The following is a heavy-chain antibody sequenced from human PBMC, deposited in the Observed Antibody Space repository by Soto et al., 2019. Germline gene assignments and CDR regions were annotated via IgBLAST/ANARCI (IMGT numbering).Heavy chain of an antibody. V-gene: IGHV1-18*01. CDR1: GYTFSSHG. Sequence: HVQLVQSGAEVKKPGASVKVSCKASGYTFSSHGITWVRQAPGQGLEWMGWITPYNGNTNYAQKVQGRATMTTDTSTSTAYMELRSLRSDDTAIYYCAREVSSAGFDVDYWGQGTLVIVSS. D-gene: IGHD5-12*01. CDR3: AREVSSAGFDVDY. J-gene: IGHJ4*02. CDR2: ITPYNGNT.